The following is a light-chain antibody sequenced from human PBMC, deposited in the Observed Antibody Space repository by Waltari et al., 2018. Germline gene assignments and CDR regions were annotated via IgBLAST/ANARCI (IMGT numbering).Light chain of an antibody. Sequence: QSALTQPASWSGSPGQSITISSTGTSSYVGSYNLFSWYQQPPGKAPKLMIYEGSKWPSGVSDRFSGSKSGNTASLTISGLQAEDEADYYCCSYAGSSTVVFGGGTKLTVL. CDR3: CSYAGSSTVV. CDR1: SSYVGSYNL. V-gene: IGLV2-23*01. CDR2: EGS. J-gene: IGLJ2*01.